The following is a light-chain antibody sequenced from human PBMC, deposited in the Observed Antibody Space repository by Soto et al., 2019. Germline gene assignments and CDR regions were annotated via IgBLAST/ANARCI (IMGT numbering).Light chain of an antibody. V-gene: IGLV1-47*01. CDR3: QSYDSSLTGFYV. CDR2: KNN. Sequence: QSVLTQPPSASGTPGQRVTISCSGSSSSIGSNYVYWYQQLPGTAPKLLIYKNNQRPSGVPDRFSGSKSGTSASLAITGLQAEDEADYYCQSYDSSLTGFYVFGTGTKVTVL. J-gene: IGLJ1*01. CDR1: SSSIGSNY.